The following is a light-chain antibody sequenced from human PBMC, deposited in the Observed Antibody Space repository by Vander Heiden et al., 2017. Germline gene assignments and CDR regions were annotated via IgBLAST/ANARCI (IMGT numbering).Light chain of an antibody. CDR2: QDS. J-gene: IGLJ3*02. CDR3: QAWDSGSGV. V-gene: IGLV3-1*01. CDR1: KLGDKY. Sequence: SYELTQPPSVSVSPGQTASITCSGDKLGDKYACWYQQKPGQSPVLVIYQDSRRPSGIPERFSCSNSGNTATLTISGTQAMDGADYYCQAWDSGSGVFGGGTKLTVL.